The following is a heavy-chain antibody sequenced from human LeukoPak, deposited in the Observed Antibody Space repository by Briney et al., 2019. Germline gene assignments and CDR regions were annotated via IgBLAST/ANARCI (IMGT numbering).Heavy chain of an antibody. D-gene: IGHD2/OR15-2a*01. J-gene: IGHJ4*02. CDR2: VYYDGTS. CDR1: GASINTHSYY. V-gene: IGHV4-39*01. CDR3: VRHISTNTGYFDS. Sequence: SETLSLTCTVSGASINTHSYYWGWTRQAPGKGLEWIGSVYYDGTSYSNPSLTSRAAVFVDTSRDQFSLDLSFVTAADTALYYCVRHISTNTGYFDSCGQGILVSVSS.